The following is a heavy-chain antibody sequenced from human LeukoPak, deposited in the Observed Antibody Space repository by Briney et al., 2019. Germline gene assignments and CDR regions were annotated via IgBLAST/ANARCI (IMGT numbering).Heavy chain of an antibody. Sequence: GGSLRLSCAASGFTVSTKYMSWVRQAPGKGLEWVSVIYSDGSTHCADSVKGRFTISRHNSKNTLYLQMNSLRAEDTAMYYCARGHGSGSSGPDYWGQGTLVTVSS. CDR2: IYSDGST. CDR1: GFTVSTKY. CDR3: ARGHGSGSSGPDY. D-gene: IGHD3-10*01. V-gene: IGHV3-53*04. J-gene: IGHJ4*02.